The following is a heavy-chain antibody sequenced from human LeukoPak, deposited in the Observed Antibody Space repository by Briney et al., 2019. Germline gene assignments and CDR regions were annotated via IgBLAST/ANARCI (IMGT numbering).Heavy chain of an antibody. CDR3: ARGFSPYYYDSSGYSGY. CDR2: ISSSGSTI. V-gene: IGHV3-48*03. J-gene: IGHJ4*02. CDR1: GFTFSSYE. Sequence: GGSLRLSCAASGFTFSSYEMNWVRQAPGKGLEWVSYISSSGSTIYYADSVKGRFTISRDNAKNSLYLQMNSLRAEDTAVYYCARGFSPYYYDSSGYSGYWGQGTLVTVSS. D-gene: IGHD3-22*01.